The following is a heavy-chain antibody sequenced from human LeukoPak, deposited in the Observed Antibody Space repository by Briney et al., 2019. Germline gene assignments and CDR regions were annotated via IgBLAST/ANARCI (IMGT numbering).Heavy chain of an antibody. CDR1: GFTFSSYA. CDR3: ARGNWGSLFDAFDI. J-gene: IGHJ3*02. D-gene: IGHD7-27*01. CDR2: ISYDGNNK. Sequence: PGRSLRLSCAASGFTFSSYAMHWVRQAPGKGLEWVAVISYDGNNKYYANSEKGRFTISRDNSKNTLYLQMNSLRPEDTAIYYCARGNWGSLFDAFDIWGQGTMVTVSS. V-gene: IGHV3-30-3*01.